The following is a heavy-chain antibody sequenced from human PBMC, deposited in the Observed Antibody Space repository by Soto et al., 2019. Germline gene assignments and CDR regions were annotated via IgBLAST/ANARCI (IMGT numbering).Heavy chain of an antibody. J-gene: IGHJ6*02. CDR2: IITIPGTA. D-gene: IGHD2-2*01. Sequence: QVQLVQSGAEVKKPGSSVKVSCKASGGTFSSYAISWVRQAPGQGLEWMGGIITIPGTANYAQKFQGRVTTTANESTSTAYKELSSLRSEDTAVYYCARSQGSSTSLEIYYYYYYGMDVWGQGTTVTVSS. V-gene: IGHV1-69*01. CDR3: ARSQGSSTSLEIYYYYYYGMDV. CDR1: GGTFSSYA.